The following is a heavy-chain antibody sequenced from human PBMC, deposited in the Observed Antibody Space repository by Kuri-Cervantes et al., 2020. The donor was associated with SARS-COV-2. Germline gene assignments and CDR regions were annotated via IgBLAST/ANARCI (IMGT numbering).Heavy chain of an antibody. CDR1: GGSISSSSYY. Sequence: ESLKISCTVSGGSISSSSYYWGWIRQPPGKGLEWIGSIYYSGSTYYNPSLKSRVTISVDTSKNQFSLKLSSVTAADTAVYYCASLQGVVISILGMDVWGQGTTVTVSS. CDR3: ASLQGVVISILGMDV. CDR2: IYYSGST. V-gene: IGHV4-39*01. J-gene: IGHJ6*02. D-gene: IGHD3-3*01.